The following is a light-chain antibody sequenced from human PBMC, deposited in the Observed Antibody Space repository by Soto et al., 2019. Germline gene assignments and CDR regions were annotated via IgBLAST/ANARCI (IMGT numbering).Light chain of an antibody. J-gene: IGKJ3*01. CDR1: QDIGTF. CDR2: AAS. V-gene: IGKV1-39*01. CDR3: QQSYSTPQIT. Sequence: DFQMTQSPSSLSASVGDTVTITCRASQDIGTFLSWYQQKPGKAPKLLIYAASDLLSGVSSRFSGSGSGTDFTLTISSLQPEDFATYYCQQSYSTPQITFGPGTKVDMK.